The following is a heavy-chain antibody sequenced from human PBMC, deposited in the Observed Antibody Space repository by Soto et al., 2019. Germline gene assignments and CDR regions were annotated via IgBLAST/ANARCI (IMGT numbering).Heavy chain of an antibody. CDR2: IYYSGST. J-gene: IGHJ6*02. V-gene: IGHV4-59*01. Sequence: SETLSLTCTVSGCSISSYYWSWIRQPPWKGLEWIGYIYYSGSTNYNPSLKSRVTISVDTSKNQFSLKLSSVTAADTAVYYCARDRIAAANSGYYYYYGMDVWGQGTTVTVSS. D-gene: IGHD6-13*01. CDR3: ARDRIAAANSGYYYYYGMDV. CDR1: GCSISSYY.